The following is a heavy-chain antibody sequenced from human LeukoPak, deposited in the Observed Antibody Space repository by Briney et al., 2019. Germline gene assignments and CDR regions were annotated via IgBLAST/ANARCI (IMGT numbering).Heavy chain of an antibody. CDR3: ARGGQPGTRWIQLYLNWFDP. D-gene: IGHD5-18*01. CDR1: GYTFTGYY. CDR2: INPNSGGT. V-gene: IGHV1-2*04. J-gene: IGHJ5*02. Sequence: GASVKVSCTASGYTFTGYYMHWVRQAPGQGLEWMGWINPNSGGTNYAQKFQGWVTMTRDTSISTAYTELSRLRSDDTAVYYCARGGQPGTRWIQLYLNWFDPWGQGTLVTVSS.